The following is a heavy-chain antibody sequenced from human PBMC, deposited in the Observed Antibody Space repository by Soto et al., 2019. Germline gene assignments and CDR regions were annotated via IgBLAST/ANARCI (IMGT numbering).Heavy chain of an antibody. D-gene: IGHD2-2*01. Sequence: EVQLVESGGGLVQPGGSLRLSCAASGFTFSSYDMHWVRQATGKGLEWVSAIGTAGDTYYPGSVKGRFTISRENDKNSLYLQMNSLRAGDTAVYYCARALRYCSSTSCYPVTNLTPYYYYYMDVWGKGTTVTVSS. V-gene: IGHV3-13*01. CDR2: IGTAGDT. J-gene: IGHJ6*03. CDR3: ARALRYCSSTSCYPVTNLTPYYYYYMDV. CDR1: GFTFSSYD.